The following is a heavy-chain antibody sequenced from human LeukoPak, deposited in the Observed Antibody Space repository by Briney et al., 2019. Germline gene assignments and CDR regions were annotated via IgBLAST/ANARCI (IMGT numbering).Heavy chain of an antibody. J-gene: IGHJ4*02. CDR1: GFTFSSYG. D-gene: IGHD3-22*01. V-gene: IGHV3-33*01. Sequence: GGSLRLSCAASGFTFSSYGMHWVRQAPGKGLEWVAVIWYDGSNKFYADSVKGRFIISRDNSKNTLYLQMNSLRADDTAVYYCARDFGFSPSSGYSFDYWGQGTLVTVSS. CDR3: ARDFGFSPSSGYSFDY. CDR2: IWYDGSNK.